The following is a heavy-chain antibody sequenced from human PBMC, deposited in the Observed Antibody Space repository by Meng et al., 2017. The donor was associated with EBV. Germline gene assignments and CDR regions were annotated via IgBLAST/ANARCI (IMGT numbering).Heavy chain of an antibody. Sequence: QGQLVQSGAEGKKPGASVKVSCKASGYTFTIYGISWVRQAPGQGLEWMGWISAYNGNTNYAQKLQGRVTMTTDTSTSTAYMELRSLRSDDTAVYYCVRVRTFGGVIPPDYWGQGTLVTVSS. CDR1: GYTFTIYG. CDR3: VRVRTFGGVIPPDY. J-gene: IGHJ4*02. CDR2: ISAYNGNT. D-gene: IGHD3-16*02. V-gene: IGHV1-18*01.